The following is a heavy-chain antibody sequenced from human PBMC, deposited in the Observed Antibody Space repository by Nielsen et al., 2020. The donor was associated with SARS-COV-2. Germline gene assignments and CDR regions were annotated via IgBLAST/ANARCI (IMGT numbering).Heavy chain of an antibody. D-gene: IGHD6-19*01. CDR3: AKDNKSGWYSFDY. J-gene: IGHJ4*02. CDR1: GFTFDDYT. V-gene: IGHV3-43*01. Sequence: GESLKISCAASGFTFDDYTMHGVGQAPGKGLEWVSLISWDGGSTYYADSVKGRFTISRDNSKNSLYLQMNSLRTEDTALYYCAKDNKSGWYSFDYWGQGTLVTVSS. CDR2: ISWDGGST.